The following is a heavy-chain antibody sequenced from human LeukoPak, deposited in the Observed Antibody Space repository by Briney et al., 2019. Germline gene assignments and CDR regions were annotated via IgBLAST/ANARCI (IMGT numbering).Heavy chain of an antibody. V-gene: IGHV1-58*01. Sequence: SVKVSCKASGFTFTSSAVQWVRQARGQRLEWIGWIVVGSGNTNYAQKFQERVTITRDMSTSTAYMELSSLRSEDTAVYYCAAVSGSYTAYYYYYYMDVWGKGTTVTVPS. CDR3: AAVSGSYTAYYYYYYMDV. J-gene: IGHJ6*03. CDR2: IVVGSGNT. D-gene: IGHD1-26*01. CDR1: GFTFTSSA.